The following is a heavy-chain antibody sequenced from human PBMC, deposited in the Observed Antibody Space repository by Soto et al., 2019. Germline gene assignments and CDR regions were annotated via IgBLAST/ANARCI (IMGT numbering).Heavy chain of an antibody. CDR3: ARTYDGSGPNSGGYAFDI. CDR1: GGSISSYY. D-gene: IGHD3-22*01. Sequence: QVQLQESGPGLVKPSETLSLTCSVSGGSISSYYWSWIRQPPGKGLEWIAYIYYSGTSYNRSLKSRVSISLDTSQNQFSLKLSSVTAADTAVYYCARTYDGSGPNSGGYAFDIWGQGTMVTVSS. CDR2: IYYSGT. J-gene: IGHJ3*02. V-gene: IGHV4-59*01.